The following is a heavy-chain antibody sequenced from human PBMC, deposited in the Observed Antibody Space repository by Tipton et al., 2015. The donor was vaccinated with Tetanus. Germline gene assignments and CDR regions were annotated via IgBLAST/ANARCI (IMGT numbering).Heavy chain of an antibody. CDR3: ARHLQSDFDFWSGSRDLDNWFDP. CDR1: GGSISSSSYY. CDR2: IYYSGST. J-gene: IGHJ5*02. V-gene: IGHV4-39*01. D-gene: IGHD3-3*01. Sequence: TLSLTCTVSGGSISSSSYYWGWIRQPPGKGLEWIGSIYYSGSTYYNPSLKSRVTISVDTSKTQFSLKLSSVTAADTAVYYCARHLQSDFDFWSGSRDLDNWFDPWGQGTLVTVAS.